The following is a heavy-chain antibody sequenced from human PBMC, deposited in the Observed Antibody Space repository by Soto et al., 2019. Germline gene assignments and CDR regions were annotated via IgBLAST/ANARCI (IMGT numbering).Heavy chain of an antibody. J-gene: IGHJ4*02. CDR2: ISGGGVAT. CDR1: GFTFSSYA. V-gene: IGHV3-23*01. D-gene: IGHD3-22*01. CDR3: AKGRESSGSYRPFDY. Sequence: GGSLRLSCAASGFTFSSYALSWVRQAPGEGLEWVSAISGGGVATNYADSVKGRFTISRDNSKNTLYLQMNSLRAEDTAVYYCAKGRESSGSYRPFDYWGQGTLVTVSS.